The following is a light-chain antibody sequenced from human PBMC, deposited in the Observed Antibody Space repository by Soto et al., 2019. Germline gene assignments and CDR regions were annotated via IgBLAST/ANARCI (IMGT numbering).Light chain of an antibody. CDR3: QQYGSSPLT. CDR2: GAS. V-gene: IGKV3-20*01. CDR1: QRVISSP. Sequence: EIVLTQSPGTLSLSPGXRATLSCRASQRVISSPLAWYQQRPGQAPRLLIYGASIRATGIPDRFSGSGSGTDFTLTISRLEPEDFVVFYCQQYGSSPLTFGGGTKVDIK. J-gene: IGKJ4*01.